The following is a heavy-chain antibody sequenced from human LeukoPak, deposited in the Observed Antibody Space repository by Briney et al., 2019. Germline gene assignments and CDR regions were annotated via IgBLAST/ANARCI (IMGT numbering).Heavy chain of an antibody. D-gene: IGHD3-10*01. CDR3: ARAGGYYGSGGFDFDI. J-gene: IGHJ3*02. V-gene: IGHV4-39*07. Sequence: SETLSLTCTVSGGSISSDNYYWGWIRQPPGKGLEWIGRIYYSGSTYYNPSLKSRVTISVDTSKNQFSLKLSSVTAADTAVYYCARAGGYYGSGGFDFDIWGQGTMVTVSS. CDR1: GGSISSDNYY. CDR2: IYYSGST.